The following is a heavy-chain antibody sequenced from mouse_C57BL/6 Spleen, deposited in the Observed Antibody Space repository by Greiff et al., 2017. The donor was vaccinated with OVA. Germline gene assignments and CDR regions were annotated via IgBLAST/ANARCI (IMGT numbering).Heavy chain of an antibody. J-gene: IGHJ4*01. Sequence: QVQLQQSGSELRSPGSSVKLSCKAFDSDVFPIAYMSWVRQKPGHGFEWIGGILPSIGRTIYGEKFEDKATLDADTLSNTAYLELNSLTSEDSAIYYCAWNNHSNIHPYAMDYWGQGTSATVSS. CDR1: DSDVFPIAY. D-gene: IGHD2-5*01. V-gene: IGHV15-2*01. CDR3: AWNNHSNIHPYAMDY. CDR2: ILPSIGRT.